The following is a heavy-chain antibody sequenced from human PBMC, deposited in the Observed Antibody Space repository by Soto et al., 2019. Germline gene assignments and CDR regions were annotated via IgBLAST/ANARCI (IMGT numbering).Heavy chain of an antibody. CDR3: ARWGTTGGLDV. Sequence: QVQLVESGGGEVQPGTSLRLSCVGSGFTFRSYVIHWVRQAPGKGLEWVALTSYDGSGKYYGDSVRGRFTISRDNSRNTVDLQMDSLRLEDTALYYCARWGTTGGLDVWGQGTLVSVSS. V-gene: IGHV3-30*19. D-gene: IGHD3-16*01. CDR2: TSYDGSGK. CDR1: GFTFRSYV. J-gene: IGHJ1*01.